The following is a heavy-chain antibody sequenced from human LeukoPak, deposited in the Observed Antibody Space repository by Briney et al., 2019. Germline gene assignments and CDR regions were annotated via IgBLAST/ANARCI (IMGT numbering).Heavy chain of an antibody. D-gene: IGHD6-6*01. CDR2: IRSKANSYAT. V-gene: IGHV3-73*01. CDR3: ARQKGDSSSGLFDP. Sequence: GGSLRLSCAASGFTFSGSPMHWVRQASGKGLERVGRIRSKANSYATAYAASVKGRFTISRDDSKNTAYLQMNSLKTEDTAVYYCARQKGDSSSGLFDPWGQGTLVTVSS. J-gene: IGHJ5*02. CDR1: GFTFSGSP.